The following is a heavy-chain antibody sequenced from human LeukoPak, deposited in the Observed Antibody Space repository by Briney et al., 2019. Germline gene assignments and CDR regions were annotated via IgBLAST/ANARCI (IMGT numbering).Heavy chain of an antibody. CDR3: ARVRGYSYGPNYFDY. J-gene: IGHJ4*01. D-gene: IGHD5-18*01. V-gene: IGHV1-69*05. Sequence: GASVKVSCKASGGTWSSYVISWVRQAAGQGLEWMGGIIPIFGTANYAQKFQGRVTITTDESTSTAYMELSSLRSEDTTLYYSARVRGYSYGPNYFDYFGHGTLVTVSS. CDR2: IIPIFGTA. CDR1: GGTWSSYV.